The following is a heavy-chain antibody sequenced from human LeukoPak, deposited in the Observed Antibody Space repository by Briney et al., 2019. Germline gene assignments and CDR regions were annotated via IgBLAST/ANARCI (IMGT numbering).Heavy chain of an antibody. D-gene: IGHD3-22*01. V-gene: IGHV3-23*01. J-gene: IGHJ4*02. CDR2: ISGSGSDT. CDR1: GFTFSSYA. CDR3: ARDQYYYDSSGHFL. Sequence: GGSLRLSCAASGFTFSSYAMSWVRQAPGKGLEWVSVISGSGSDTYYADSVKGRFTISRDNAKNSLYLQMNSLRAEDTAVYYCARDQYYYDSSGHFLWGQGTLVTVSS.